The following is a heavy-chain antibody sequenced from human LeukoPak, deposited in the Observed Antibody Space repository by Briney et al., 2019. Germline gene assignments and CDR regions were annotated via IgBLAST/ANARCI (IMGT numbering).Heavy chain of an antibody. D-gene: IGHD6-6*01. CDR2: ISYDGSNK. CDR3: ARDRVEQLGWFDP. J-gene: IGHJ5*02. V-gene: IGHV3-30-3*01. CDR1: GFTFSSYA. Sequence: GGSLRLSCAASGFTFSSYAMHWVRQAPGKGLEWVAVISYDGSNKYYADSVKGRFTISRDNSKNTLYLQMNSLRAEDTAVYYCARDRVEQLGWFDPWGQGTLVTVSS.